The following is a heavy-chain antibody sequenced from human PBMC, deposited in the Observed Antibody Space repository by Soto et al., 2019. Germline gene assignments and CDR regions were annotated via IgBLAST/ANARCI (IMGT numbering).Heavy chain of an antibody. CDR1: GYTFTSYG. Sequence: ASVKVSCKASGYTFTSYGISWVRQAPGQGLEWMGWISAYNGNTNYAQKLQGRVTMTTDTSTSTAYMELSSLRSEDTAVYYCARSPYYDFWSGYPYYFDYWGQGTLVTVSS. J-gene: IGHJ4*02. CDR2: ISAYNGNT. D-gene: IGHD3-3*01. CDR3: ARSPYYDFWSGYPYYFDY. V-gene: IGHV1-18*01.